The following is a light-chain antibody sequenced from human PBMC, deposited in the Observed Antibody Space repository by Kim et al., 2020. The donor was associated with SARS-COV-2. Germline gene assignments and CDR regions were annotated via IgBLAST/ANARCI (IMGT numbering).Light chain of an antibody. CDR1: SLRTSY. V-gene: IGLV3-19*01. Sequence: SSELTQDPAVSVALGQTVRITCQGDSLRTSYATWYQQKAGQAPVLVIYGKNSRPSGIPDRFSGSTSGNTASLTITGARAEDEADYYCNSRDNNNNHVLFAGGTQLIVL. J-gene: IGLJ2*01. CDR2: GKN. CDR3: NSRDNNNNHVL.